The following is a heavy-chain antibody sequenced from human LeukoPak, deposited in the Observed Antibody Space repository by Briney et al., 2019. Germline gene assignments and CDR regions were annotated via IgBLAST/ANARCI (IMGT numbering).Heavy chain of an antibody. V-gene: IGHV4-61*08. CDR1: GGSISSGDYY. J-gene: IGHJ4*02. CDR3: ARAMGTYSLYYFDY. Sequence: SETLSLTCTVSGGSISSGDYYWSWIRQPPGKGLEWIGYIYYSGSTNYNPSLKSRVTISVDTSKNQFSLKLSSVTAADTAVYYCARAMGTYSLYYFDYWGQGTLVTVSS. CDR2: IYYSGST. D-gene: IGHD2-21*01.